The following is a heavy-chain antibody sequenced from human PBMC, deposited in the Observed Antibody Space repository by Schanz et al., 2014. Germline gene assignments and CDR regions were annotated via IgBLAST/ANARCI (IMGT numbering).Heavy chain of an antibody. J-gene: IGHJ4*02. D-gene: IGHD2-15*01. CDR1: GDSITGVSRY. CDR3: ARHRDEMATVSSPFDY. V-gene: IGHV4-39*01. CDR2: DCISATD. Sequence: QVPLQESGPGLVKPSETLSLTCSVSGDSITGVSRYWGWIRQPPGKGLEWIASDCISATDYVNESLQSRVSISIDRNKNQLSLKVTSVTAADTAVYFCARHRDEMATVSSPFDYWGQGILVTVSS.